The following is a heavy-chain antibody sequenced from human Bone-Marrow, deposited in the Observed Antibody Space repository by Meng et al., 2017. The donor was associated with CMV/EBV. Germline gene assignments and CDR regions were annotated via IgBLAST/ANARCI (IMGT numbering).Heavy chain of an antibody. CDR1: GFTFSSYA. Sequence: GGSLRLSCAASGFTFSSYAMHWVRQAPGKGLEWVAVISYDGSNKYYADSVKGRFTISRDNSKNTLYLQMNSLRAEDTAVYYCARGIMITFGGVIARDPLGYCGQGTLVTASS. V-gene: IGHV3-30-3*01. CDR2: ISYDGSNK. CDR3: ARGIMITFGGVIARDPLGY. D-gene: IGHD3-16*02. J-gene: IGHJ4*02.